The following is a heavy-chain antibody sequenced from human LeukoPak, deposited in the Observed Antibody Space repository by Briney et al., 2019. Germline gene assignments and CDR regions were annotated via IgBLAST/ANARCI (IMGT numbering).Heavy chain of an antibody. CDR1: GFTFSSYA. CDR2: ISGSGGST. V-gene: IGHV3-23*01. Sequence: GGSLRLSCAASGFTFSSYAMSWVRQAPGKGLEWVSAISGSGGSTYYADSMKGRFTISRDNSKNTLYLQMNSLRAEDTAVYYCAKTNSYYDFWSGYMDWGQGTLVTVSS. CDR3: AKTNSYYDFWSGYMD. J-gene: IGHJ4*02. D-gene: IGHD3-3*01.